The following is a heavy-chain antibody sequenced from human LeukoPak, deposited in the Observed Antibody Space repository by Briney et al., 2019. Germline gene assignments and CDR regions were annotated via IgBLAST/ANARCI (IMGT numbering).Heavy chain of an antibody. J-gene: IGHJ4*02. Sequence: PSETLSLTCAVYGGSFSGYYWSWIRQPPGKGLEWIGEINHSGSTNYNPSLKSRVTISVDTSKNQFSLKLSSVTAADTAVYYCARGYYGSGSYSFDYWGQGTLVTVSS. CDR3: ARGYYGSGSYSFDY. D-gene: IGHD3-10*01. CDR1: GGSFSGYY. CDR2: INHSGST. V-gene: IGHV4-34*01.